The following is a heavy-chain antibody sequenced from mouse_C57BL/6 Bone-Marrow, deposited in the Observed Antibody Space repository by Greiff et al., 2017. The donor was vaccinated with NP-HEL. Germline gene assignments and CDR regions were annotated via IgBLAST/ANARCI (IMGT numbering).Heavy chain of an antibody. CDR3: SGYYFDY. V-gene: IGHV2-3*01. CDR1: GFSLTSSV. D-gene: IGHD3-1*01. CDR2: LWGDGST. Sequence: QVQLKDSGPGLVAPSQSLSITCTVSGFSLTSSVVSWVRQPPGTGLEWLGVLWGDGSTNYHSALISRMSISKDNSKSQVFLKLNSLQTDDTATYSYSGYYFDYWGQGTTRTVSS. J-gene: IGHJ2*01.